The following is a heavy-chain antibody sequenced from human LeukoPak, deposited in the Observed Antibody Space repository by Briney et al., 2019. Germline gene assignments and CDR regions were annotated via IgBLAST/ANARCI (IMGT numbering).Heavy chain of an antibody. CDR3: AKDRTVGASYWYFDL. J-gene: IGHJ2*01. D-gene: IGHD1-26*01. Sequence: GGSLRLSCAASGFTFSNYAMSWVRQAPGKGLEWVSGISGGGSTDYADSVKGRFTISRDSSKNTLFLHMNTLRAEDTAIYYCAKDRTVGASYWYFDLWGRGTLVTVSS. CDR2: ISGGGST. CDR1: GFTFSNYA. V-gene: IGHV3-23*01.